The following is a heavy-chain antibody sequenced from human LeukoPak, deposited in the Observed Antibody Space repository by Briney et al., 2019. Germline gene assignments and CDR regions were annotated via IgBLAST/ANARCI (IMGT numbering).Heavy chain of an antibody. CDR2: INHSGST. J-gene: IGHJ5*02. CDR1: GGLISISTYY. CDR3: ARRSMEGFYNWFDP. Sequence: NTSETLSLTCTVSGGLISISTYYWGWIRQPPGKGLEWIGEINHSGSTNYNPSLKSRVTISVDTSKNQFSLKLSSVTAADTAVYYCARRSMEGFYNWFDPWGQGTLVTVSS. D-gene: IGHD1-1*01. V-gene: IGHV4-39*07.